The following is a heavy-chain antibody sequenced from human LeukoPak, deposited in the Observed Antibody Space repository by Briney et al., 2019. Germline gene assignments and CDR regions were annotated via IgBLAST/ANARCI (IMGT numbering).Heavy chain of an antibody. CDR2: IYSGGST. Sequence: GGSLRLSCAASGFTVSSNYMSLVRQAPGKGLEWVSVIYSGGSTYYADSVKGRFTISRDNSKNTLYLQMNSLRAEDTAVYYCARDSSAYDAFDIWGQGTMVTVSS. D-gene: IGHD3-22*01. V-gene: IGHV3-66*02. CDR3: ARDSSAYDAFDI. J-gene: IGHJ3*02. CDR1: GFTVSSNY.